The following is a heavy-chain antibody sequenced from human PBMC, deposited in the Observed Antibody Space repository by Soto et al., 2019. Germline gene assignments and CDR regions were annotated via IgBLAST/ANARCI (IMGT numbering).Heavy chain of an antibody. D-gene: IGHD2-21*02. V-gene: IGHV3-30*18. Sequence: QVQLVESGGGVVQPGRSLRLSCAASGFTFSSYGMHWVRQAPGKGLEWVAVISYDGSNKYYEDSVKGRFTISRDNSKTTLYLQMNILRAEDTAVYYCAKDWDIVVVTAIRYGMDVWCQGTTVTVSS. CDR2: ISYDGSNK. CDR3: AKDWDIVVVTAIRYGMDV. CDR1: GFTFSSYG. J-gene: IGHJ6*02.